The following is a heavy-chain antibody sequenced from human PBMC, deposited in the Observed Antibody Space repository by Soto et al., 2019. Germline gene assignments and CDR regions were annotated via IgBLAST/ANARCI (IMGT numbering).Heavy chain of an antibody. D-gene: IGHD5-18*01. CDR1: GGSFSGYY. Sequence: SETLSLTCAVYGGSFSGYYWSWIRQPPGKGLEWVGEINHSRRTNYNPSLQSRVTISVDTSKNQFSLKLSSVTAADTAVYYCARRYGSCFDYWGQGTLVTVSS. J-gene: IGHJ4*02. CDR3: ARRYGSCFDY. V-gene: IGHV4-34*01. CDR2: INHSRRT.